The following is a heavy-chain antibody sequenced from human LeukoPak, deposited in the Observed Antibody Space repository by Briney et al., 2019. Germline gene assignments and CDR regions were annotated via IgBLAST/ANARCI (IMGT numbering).Heavy chain of an antibody. CDR2: MYSDGRT. Sequence: GGSLRLSCAVSGFTVSSDYMSWVRQAPGMGLEWVSVMYSDGRTYYADSVKGRFTISRDISMNALYLQMNSLRPEDTAIYYCARHDWFDPWGQGTLVTVSS. J-gene: IGHJ5*02. CDR1: GFTVSSDY. V-gene: IGHV3-66*04. CDR3: ARHDWFDP.